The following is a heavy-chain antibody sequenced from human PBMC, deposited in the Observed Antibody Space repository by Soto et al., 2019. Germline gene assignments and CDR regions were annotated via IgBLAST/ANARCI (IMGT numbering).Heavy chain of an antibody. D-gene: IGHD3-22*01. CDR1: GVSISSGGYY. V-gene: IGHV4-31*11. CDR2: IYYSGST. CDR3: ARDRITMIGSV. Sequence: SETLSLTCAVSGVSISSGGYYWSWIRQPPGKGLEWIAYIYYSGSTYYNPSLKSRVTISVDTSKNQFSLKLSSVTAADTAVYYCARDRITMIGSVWGQETTVTVSS. J-gene: IGHJ6*02.